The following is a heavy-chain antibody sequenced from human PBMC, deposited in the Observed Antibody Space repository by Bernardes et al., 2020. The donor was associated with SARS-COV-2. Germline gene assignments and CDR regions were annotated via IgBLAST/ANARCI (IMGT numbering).Heavy chain of an antibody. CDR3: SRSPHDYSNFYYAIDV. CDR2: IRNKANNYAT. Sequence: GGSLRLSCADSGFSLSGSAMHWVRQASGKGLEWVGHIRNKANNYATTYAASVKGRFTISRDDSKNTAYLQMNSLKTEDTAVYYCSRSPHDYSNFYYAIDVWGQGTTVTVSS. CDR1: GFSLSGSA. J-gene: IGHJ6*02. D-gene: IGHD4-4*01. V-gene: IGHV3-73*01.